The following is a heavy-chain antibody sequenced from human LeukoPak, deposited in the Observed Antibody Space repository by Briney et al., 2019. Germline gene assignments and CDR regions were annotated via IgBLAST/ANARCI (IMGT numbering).Heavy chain of an antibody. CDR1: GFTFSNFA. D-gene: IGHD1-26*01. CDR3: AKEQVSRGATPPFDY. Sequence: GGSLRLSCAASGFTFSNFAMSWVRQAPGKGLEWVSAISGSGGSTYYADSVKGRFTISRDNSKNTLYLQMNSLRAEDTAVYYCAKEQVSRGATPPFDYWGQGTLVTVSS. J-gene: IGHJ4*02. V-gene: IGHV3-23*01. CDR2: ISGSGGST.